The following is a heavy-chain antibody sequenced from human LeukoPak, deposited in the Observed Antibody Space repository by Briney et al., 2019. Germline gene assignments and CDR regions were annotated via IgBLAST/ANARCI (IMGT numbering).Heavy chain of an antibody. D-gene: IGHD3-16*02. CDR1: GFTFSRHW. Sequence: PGGSLRLSCVASGFTFSRHWMTWVRSAPGKGLGWVANIKEDGSEQYYVDSIKGRFTISRDNARNLLYLQMSCLRAADMSLFYCVRETVSVITDFDYWGQGTLVTVSS. CDR3: VRETVSVITDFDY. CDR2: IKEDGSEQ. J-gene: IGHJ4*02. V-gene: IGHV3-7*01.